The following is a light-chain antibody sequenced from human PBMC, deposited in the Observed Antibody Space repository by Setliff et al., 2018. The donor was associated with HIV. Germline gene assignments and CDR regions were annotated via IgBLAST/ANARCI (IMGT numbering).Light chain of an antibody. CDR2: DVS. V-gene: IGLV2-14*03. CDR3: SSYTSRNTYV. Sequence: SALTQPASVSGSPGQSITISCTGASSDFGGYNYVSWYEQHPGKAPKLMIYDVSKRPSGVSNRFSGSKSGNTASLTISGLQAEDEADYYCSSYTSRNTYVFGTGTKGTVL. CDR1: SSDFGGYNY. J-gene: IGLJ1*01.